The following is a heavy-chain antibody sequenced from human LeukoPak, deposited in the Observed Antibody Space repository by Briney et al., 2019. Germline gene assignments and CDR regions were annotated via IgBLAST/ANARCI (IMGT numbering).Heavy chain of an antibody. CDR2: INHSGST. J-gene: IGHJ6*02. D-gene: IGHD5-12*01. CDR1: GGSFSGYY. Sequence: PSETLSLTCAVYGGSFSGYYWSWIRQPPGKGLEWIGEINHSGSTNYNPSLKSRVTISVDTSKNQFSLKLSSVTAADTAVYYCARGWVATYYYYGMDVWGQGTTVTVSS. V-gene: IGHV4-34*01. CDR3: ARGWVATYYYYGMDV.